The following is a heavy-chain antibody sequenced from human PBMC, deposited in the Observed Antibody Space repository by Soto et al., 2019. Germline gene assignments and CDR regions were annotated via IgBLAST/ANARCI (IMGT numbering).Heavy chain of an antibody. CDR2: ISSSSSTI. CDR3: ARDDLVLMVYAAYYYYGMDV. Sequence: EVQLVESGGGLVQPGGSLRLSCAASGFTFSSYSMNWVRQAPGKGLEWVSYISSSSSTIYYADSVKGRFTISSDNAKNSLYLQMNSLSDEDTPLYYCARDDLVLMVYAAYYYYGMDVWGQGTTVTVSS. J-gene: IGHJ6*02. V-gene: IGHV3-48*02. CDR1: GFTFSSYS. D-gene: IGHD2-8*01.